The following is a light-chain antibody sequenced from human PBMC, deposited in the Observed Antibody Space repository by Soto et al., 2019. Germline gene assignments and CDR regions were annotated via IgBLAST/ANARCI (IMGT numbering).Light chain of an antibody. J-gene: IGKJ1*01. Sequence: DIHITQSPSSLSASVGDRVTITCRASQSISSYLHWYQQKPGKAPKLLIFAASSLQSGVPSRFSGSGSGTDFALTISSLQPEDFATYYCQQGYNIPRTFGQGTKVDIK. CDR3: QQGYNIPRT. CDR2: AAS. V-gene: IGKV1-39*01. CDR1: QSISSY.